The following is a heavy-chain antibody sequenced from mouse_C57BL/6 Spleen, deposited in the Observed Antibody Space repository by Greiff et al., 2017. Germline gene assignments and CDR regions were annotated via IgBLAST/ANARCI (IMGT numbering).Heavy chain of an antibody. CDR3: ARSFTTVVAYYYAMDY. Sequence: VQLQQPGAELVKPGASVKLSCKASGYTFTSYWMHWVKQRPGQGLEWIGMIHPNSGSTNYNEKFKSKATLTVDKSSSTAYMQLSSLTSEDSAVYYCARSFTTVVAYYYAMDYWGQGTSVTVSS. CDR2: IHPNSGST. D-gene: IGHD1-1*01. CDR1: GYTFTSYW. J-gene: IGHJ4*01. V-gene: IGHV1-64*01.